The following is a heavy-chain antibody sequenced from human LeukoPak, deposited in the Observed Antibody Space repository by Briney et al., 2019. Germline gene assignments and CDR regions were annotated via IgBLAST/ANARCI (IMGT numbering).Heavy chain of an antibody. CDR3: ANRPSKYYYGSGSYADY. CDR2: INHSGST. Sequence: SETLSLTCAVYGGSFSGYYWSWIRQPPGKGLEWIGEINHSGSTNYNPSLKSRVTISVDTSKNQFSLKLSSVTAADTAVYYCANRPSKYYYGSGSYADYWGQGTLVTVSS. J-gene: IGHJ4*02. D-gene: IGHD3-10*01. V-gene: IGHV4-34*01. CDR1: GGSFSGYY.